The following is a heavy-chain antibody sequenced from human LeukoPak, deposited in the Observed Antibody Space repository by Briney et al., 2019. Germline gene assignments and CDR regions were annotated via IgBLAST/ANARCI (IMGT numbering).Heavy chain of an antibody. CDR3: AHRGYSYGPFDP. J-gene: IGHJ5*02. Sequence: SGPTLVKPTQTLTLTCTFSGFSLSTSGVGVGWIRQPPGKALEWLALIYWDDEKRHSPSLKSRLTITKDTSKNQVVLTMTNMDPVDTATYYCAHRGYSYGPFDPWGQGTLVTVSS. CDR2: IYWDDEK. D-gene: IGHD5-18*01. V-gene: IGHV2-5*02. CDR1: GFSLSTSGVG.